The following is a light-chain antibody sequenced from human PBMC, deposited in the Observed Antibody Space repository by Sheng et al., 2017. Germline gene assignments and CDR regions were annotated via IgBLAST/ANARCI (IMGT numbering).Light chain of an antibody. J-gene: IGLJ2*01. V-gene: IGLV2-14*02. CDR3: SSYTSSSHVV. CDR1: SSDVGSYNL. Sequence: QSALTQPASVSGSPGQSITISCTGTSSDVGSYNLVSWYQQHPGKAPKLMIYEGSKRPSGVSNRFSASKSGNTASLTISGLQAEDEADYYCSSYTSSSHVVFGGGTKLTVL. CDR2: EGS.